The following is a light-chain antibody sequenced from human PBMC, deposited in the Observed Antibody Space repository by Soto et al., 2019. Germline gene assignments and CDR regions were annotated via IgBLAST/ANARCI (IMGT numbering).Light chain of an antibody. J-gene: IGLJ1*01. CDR2: EVS. CDR1: RTDVGGYNF. CDR3: CSYVSSKTYV. V-gene: IGLV2-14*01. Sequence: QSVLAQPASVSGSPGQSITISCTVTRTDVGGYNFVSWYQQHPGKAPKLIIYEVSNRPSGVSNRFSGSKSDNTASLTISGLQAEDEADYYCCSYVSSKTYVFGTGTRSQS.